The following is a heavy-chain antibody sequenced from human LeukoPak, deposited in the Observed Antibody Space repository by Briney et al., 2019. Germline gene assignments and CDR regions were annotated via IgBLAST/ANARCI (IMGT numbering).Heavy chain of an antibody. J-gene: IGHJ2*01. D-gene: IGHD3-3*01. CDR2: IYYSGST. CDR1: VGSISNYY. CDR3: ARGRFLGWYFDL. Sequence: SETLSLTCTVSVGSISNYYWICIRQSPGKGLEWIGHIYYSGSTNYNPSLKSRVTISVDTSKNQFSLKLSSVTAADTAVYYCARGRFLGWYFDLWGRGTLVTVSS. V-gene: IGHV4-59*01.